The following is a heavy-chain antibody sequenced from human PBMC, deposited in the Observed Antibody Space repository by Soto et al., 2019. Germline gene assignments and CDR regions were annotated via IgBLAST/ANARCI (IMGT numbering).Heavy chain of an antibody. D-gene: IGHD6-19*01. J-gene: IGHJ5*02. CDR2: INHSGST. CDR3: ARGHVIAVAGTYNWFDP. CDR1: GGSFSGYY. Sequence: SETLSLTCAVYGGSFSGYYWSWIRQPPGKGLEWIGEINHSGSTNYNPSLKSRVTISVDTSKNQFSLKLSSVTAADTAVYYCARGHVIAVAGTYNWFDPWGQATLVTVS. V-gene: IGHV4-34*01.